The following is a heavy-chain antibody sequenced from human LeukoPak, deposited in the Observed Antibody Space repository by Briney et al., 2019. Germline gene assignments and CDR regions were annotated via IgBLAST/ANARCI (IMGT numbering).Heavy chain of an antibody. J-gene: IGHJ6*03. V-gene: IGHV3-48*01. CDR3: ARVSNAYDYYYYMDV. CDR2: ISSSSSSI. Sequence: GGSLRLSCAASGFTFSICSMNWVRQAPGKGLEWVSYISSSSSSIYYADSVKGRFTISRDNAKNSLYLQMNSLRAEDTAVYYCARVSNAYDYYYYMDVWGKGTTVTVSS. CDR1: GFTFSICS.